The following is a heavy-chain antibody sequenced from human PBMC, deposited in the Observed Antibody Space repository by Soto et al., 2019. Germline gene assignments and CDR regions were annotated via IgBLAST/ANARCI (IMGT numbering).Heavy chain of an antibody. CDR2: IYMNGST. CDR1: VGPISSYY. Sequence: SETLSLTCTVSVGPISSYYWSWIRQPAGKGLEWIGRIYMNGSTNYNPSLKSRVTVSVDTSKSQFSLMLNSVTAADTAVYYCVRDGSSGWYYYGMDVWCQGNPVT. D-gene: IGHD6-19*01. V-gene: IGHV4-4*07. J-gene: IGHJ6*02. CDR3: VRDGSSGWYYYGMDV.